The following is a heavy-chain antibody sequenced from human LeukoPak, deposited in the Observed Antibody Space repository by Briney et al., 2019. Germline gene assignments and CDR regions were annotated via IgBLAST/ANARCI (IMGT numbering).Heavy chain of an antibody. D-gene: IGHD2-15*01. CDR2: IYTSGST. CDR3: ARGIVVVVAATPYYYGMDV. V-gene: IGHV4-4*07. J-gene: IGHJ6*02. Sequence: SETLPLTCTVSGGSISSYYWSWIRQPAGKGLEWIGRIYTSGSTNYNPSLKSRVTMSVDTSKNQFSLKLSSVAAADTAVYYCARGIVVVVAATPYYYGMDVWGQGTTVTVSS. CDR1: GGSISSYY.